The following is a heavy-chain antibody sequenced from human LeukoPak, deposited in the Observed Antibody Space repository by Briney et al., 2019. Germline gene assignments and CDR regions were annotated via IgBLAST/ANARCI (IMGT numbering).Heavy chain of an antibody. CDR1: GFTFSSYA. CDR3: AKDAARLLWFGESGSLDY. Sequence: GGSLRLSCAASGFTFSSYAMSWVRQAPGKGLEWVSAISGSGGSTYYADSVKGRFTISRDNSKNTLYLQMNSLRAEDTAVYYCAKDAARLLWFGESGSLDYWGQGTLVTVSS. J-gene: IGHJ4*02. CDR2: ISGSGGST. V-gene: IGHV3-23*01. D-gene: IGHD3-10*01.